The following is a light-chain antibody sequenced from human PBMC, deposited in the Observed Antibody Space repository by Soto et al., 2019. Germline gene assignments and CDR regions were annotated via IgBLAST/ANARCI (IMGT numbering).Light chain of an antibody. Sequence: DIQMTQSPSSLSTSVGDRVTFTCRASQGISNYLAWYLQKPGETPKLLIYGASTLQSGVPSRFSGSGSGTDFTLTISSLQPEDVGTYYCQKYDSAPLTFGGGTKVEMK. CDR2: GAS. J-gene: IGKJ4*01. CDR3: QKYDSAPLT. V-gene: IGKV1-27*01. CDR1: QGISNY.